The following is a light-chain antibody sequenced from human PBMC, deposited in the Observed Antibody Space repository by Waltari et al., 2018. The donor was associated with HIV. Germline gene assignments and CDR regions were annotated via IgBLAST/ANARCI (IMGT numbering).Light chain of an antibody. J-gene: IGLJ2*01. CDR3: QVYSDRGDPVI. CDR2: DVT. CDR1: SSDVGGYSY. V-gene: IGLV2-11*01. Sequence: QSALTQPRSVSGSPGQSVTISCTGTSSDVGGYSYVSWYQQHPAKAPKVLIYDVTKRPSGAPDRFSGSKSGNTASLTISGLQAEDEADYYCQVYSDRGDPVIFGGGTKLTVL.